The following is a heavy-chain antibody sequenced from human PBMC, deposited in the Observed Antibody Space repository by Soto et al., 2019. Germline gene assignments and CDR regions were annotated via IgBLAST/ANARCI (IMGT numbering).Heavy chain of an antibody. CDR3: ATHQNRVYGDDNLDY. D-gene: IGHD4-17*01. CDR1: GASMRGSHSY. Sequence: QLQLQESGPGLVKPSETLSLTCDVSGASMRGSHSYWGWIRQPPGKGLEWIATVHVSGKTYYNPSRGRRRTILVETSKSQFSLQLRSVAATDTVVYYCATHQNRVYGDDNLDYGGQGSLVTVSS. J-gene: IGHJ4*02. CDR2: VHVSGKT. V-gene: IGHV4-39*01.